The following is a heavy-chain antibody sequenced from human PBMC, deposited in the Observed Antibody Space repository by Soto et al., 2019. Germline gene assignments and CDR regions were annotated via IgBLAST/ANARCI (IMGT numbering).Heavy chain of an antibody. CDR1: GYTFTSYG. D-gene: IGHD2-15*01. CDR2: ISAYNGNT. V-gene: IGHV1-18*01. CDR3: ARDGTNCSGGSCYEVGYYFDY. J-gene: IGHJ4*02. Sequence: ASVKVSCKASGYTFTSYGISWVRQAPGQGLEWMGWISAYNGNTNYAQKLQGRVTMTTDTSTSTAYMELRSLRSDDTAVYYCARDGTNCSGGSCYEVGYYFDYWGQGTLVTVSS.